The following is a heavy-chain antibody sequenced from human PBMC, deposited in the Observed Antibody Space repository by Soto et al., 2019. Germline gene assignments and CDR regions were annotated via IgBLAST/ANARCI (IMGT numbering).Heavy chain of an antibody. V-gene: IGHV1-2*04. CDR3: ARAVYYYDSSGSVGFAY. J-gene: IGHJ4*02. CDR1: GYTFTGYY. CDR2: INPNSGGT. Sequence: ASVKVSCKASGYTFTGYYMHWVRQAPGQGLEWMGWINPNSGGTNYAQKFQGWVTMTRDTSISTAYMELSRLRSDDTAVYYCARAVYYYDSSGSVGFAYWGQGTLVTVSS. D-gene: IGHD3-22*01.